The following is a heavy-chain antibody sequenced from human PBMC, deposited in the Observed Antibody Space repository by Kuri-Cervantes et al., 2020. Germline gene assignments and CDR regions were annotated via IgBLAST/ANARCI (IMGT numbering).Heavy chain of an antibody. D-gene: IGHD3-22*01. CDR2: ISYDGSNK. CDR3: AKDMGYYDSSGYLVY. V-gene: IGHV3-30*18. J-gene: IGHJ4*01. CDR1: GFTFSSYG. Sequence: GGSLRLSCAASGFTFSSYGMHWVRQAPGKGLEWVAVISYDGSNKYYADSVKGRFTISRDNSKNTLYLQMNSLRAEDTAVYYCAKDMGYYDSSGYLVYWGQGNLGNVSS.